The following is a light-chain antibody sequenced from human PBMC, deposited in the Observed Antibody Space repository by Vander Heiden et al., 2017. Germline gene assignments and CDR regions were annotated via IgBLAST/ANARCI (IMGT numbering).Light chain of an antibody. Sequence: SALPPPRPVSGSPRPSVTISCTGTSSDVGGYNYCSWYQQHPGKANIVMVYDGDKRPAGVPDRFSGSKSGNTASLTISGLQKEEEADYYGCSVAGSDNFVFGGGTKLTVL. V-gene: IGLV2-11*01. J-gene: IGLJ2*01. CDR3: CSVAGSDNFV. CDR2: DGD. CDR1: SSDVGGYNY.